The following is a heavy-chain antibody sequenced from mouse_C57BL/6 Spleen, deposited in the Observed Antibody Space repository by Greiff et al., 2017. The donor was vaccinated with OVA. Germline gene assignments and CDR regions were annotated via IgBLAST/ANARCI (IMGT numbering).Heavy chain of an antibody. V-gene: IGHV5-17*01. Sequence: EVQVVESGGGLVKPGGSLKLSCAASGFTFSDYGMHWVRQAPEKGLEWVAYISSGSSTIYYADTVKGRFTISRDNAKNTLFLQMTSLRSEDTAMYYCARGYSNYDYAMDYWGQGTSVTVSS. CDR2: ISSGSSTI. CDR1: GFTFSDYG. D-gene: IGHD2-5*01. J-gene: IGHJ4*01. CDR3: ARGYSNYDYAMDY.